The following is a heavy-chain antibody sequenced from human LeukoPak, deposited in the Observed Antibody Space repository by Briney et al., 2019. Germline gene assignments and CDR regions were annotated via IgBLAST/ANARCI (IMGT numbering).Heavy chain of an antibody. D-gene: IGHD3-10*02. CDR3: ARDEDCVVRGAPSL. J-gene: IGHJ4*02. V-gene: IGHV4-59*01. CDR2: IYSDGRT. Sequence: PSETLSLTCSVSGGSINDFSWTWVRQPPGKGLEWIGHIYSDGRTEYSPSLKSRLSLSVDTSKNQISLRLRSVTAADTAFYFCARDEDCVVRGAPSLWGQGTLVTVSS. CDR1: GGSINDFS.